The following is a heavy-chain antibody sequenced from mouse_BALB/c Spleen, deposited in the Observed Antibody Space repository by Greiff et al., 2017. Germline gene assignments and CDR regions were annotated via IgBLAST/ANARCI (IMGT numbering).Heavy chain of an antibody. CDR2: IWSGGST. D-gene: IGHD1-1*01. CDR1: GFSLTSYG. CDR3: ARDRDCYGSRGFAY. J-gene: IGHJ3*01. V-gene: IGHV2-9*02. Sequence: VQLQESGPGLVQPSQSLSITCTVSGFSLTSYGVHWVRQSPGKGLEWLGVIWSGGSTNYNSALMSRLSISKDNSKSQVFLKMNSLQTDDTAMYYCARDRDCYGSRGFAYWGQGTLVTVSA.